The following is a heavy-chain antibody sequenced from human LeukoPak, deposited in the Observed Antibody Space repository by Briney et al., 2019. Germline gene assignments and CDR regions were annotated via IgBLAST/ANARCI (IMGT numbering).Heavy chain of an antibody. CDR1: GGSISSYY. J-gene: IGHJ4*02. CDR3: ARDLIATGLDY. CDR2: IYYSGST. V-gene: IGHV4-59*12. Sequence: SETLSLTCTVSGGSISSYYWSWIRQPPGKGLEWIGYIYYSGSTNYNPSLKSRVTMSVDTSKNQFSLKLSSVTAADTAVYYCARDLIATGLDYWGQGTLVTVSS. D-gene: IGHD6-13*01.